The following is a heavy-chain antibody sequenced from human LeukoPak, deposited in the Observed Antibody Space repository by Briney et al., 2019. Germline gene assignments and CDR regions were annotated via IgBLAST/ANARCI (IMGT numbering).Heavy chain of an antibody. CDR2: IYYSGTT. J-gene: IGHJ4*02. D-gene: IGHD1-26*01. CDR1: GGSISSTSYY. V-gene: IGHV4-39*01. Sequence: SETLSLTCTVSGGSISSTSYYWGWIRQPPGKGLEWIASIYYSGTTYYNPSLKSRVTISVDTSKNQFSLKLSSVTAADTAVYYCARHPEKLGGRNPNYYFDYWGQGTLVTVSS. CDR3: ARHPEKLGGRNPNYYFDY.